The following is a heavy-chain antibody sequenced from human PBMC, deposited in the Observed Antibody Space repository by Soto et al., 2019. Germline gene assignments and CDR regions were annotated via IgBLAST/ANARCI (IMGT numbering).Heavy chain of an antibody. Sequence: PSETLSLTCTFSCGSIISSSYYWGWIRQPPGKGLEWIGSIYYSGSTYYNPSLKSRVTISVDTSKNQFSLKLSSVTAADTAVYYCARHGVDYGFDNWFDPWGQGTLVTVSS. CDR2: IYYSGST. V-gene: IGHV4-39*01. CDR1: CGSIISSSYY. J-gene: IGHJ5*02. CDR3: ARHGVDYGFDNWFDP. D-gene: IGHD4-17*01.